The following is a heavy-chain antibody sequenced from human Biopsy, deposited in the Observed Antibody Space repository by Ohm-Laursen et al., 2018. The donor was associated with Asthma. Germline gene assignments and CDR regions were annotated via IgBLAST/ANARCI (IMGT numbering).Heavy chain of an antibody. D-gene: IGHD1-26*01. CDR3: PKDVFPGWELRRGPDY. CDR1: GFTFRSYA. Sequence: LRLSCAASGFTFRSYAMHWVRQAPGKGLEWVAVGGSYYDGGLKYYADSVNGRFTVSRDDSKNTLYLQMNSLRPDDTAVYYCPKDVFPGWELRRGPDYWGQGTLVTVSS. CDR2: GGSYYDGGLK. J-gene: IGHJ4*02. V-gene: IGHV3-30-3*02.